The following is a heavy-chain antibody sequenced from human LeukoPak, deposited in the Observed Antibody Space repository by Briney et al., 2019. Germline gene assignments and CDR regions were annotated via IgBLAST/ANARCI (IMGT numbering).Heavy chain of an antibody. CDR2: IKSKTDGGTT. V-gene: IGHV3-15*01. CDR3: TTDYVVVTAISYYYMDV. CDR1: GFTFSNAW. D-gene: IGHD2-21*02. Sequence: AGGSLRLSCAASGFTFSNAWMSWVRQAPGKGLEWVGRIKSKTDGGTTDYAAPAKGRFTISRDDSKNTLYLQMNSLKTEDTAVYYCTTDYVVVTAISYYYMDVWGKGTTVTVSS. J-gene: IGHJ6*03.